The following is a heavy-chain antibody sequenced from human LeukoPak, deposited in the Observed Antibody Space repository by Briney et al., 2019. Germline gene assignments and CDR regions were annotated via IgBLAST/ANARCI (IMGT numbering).Heavy chain of an antibody. D-gene: IGHD2-15*01. CDR1: GFTFSSYS. J-gene: IGHJ4*02. CDR2: IRTVTSSI. V-gene: IGHV3-21*01. Sequence: GGSLRLSCAVSGFTFSSYSMHWVRQAPGKRLEWVSCIRTVTSSIYYADAVKGRFTVSRDNAKNSLYLEMNSLRAEDTAVYYCAREGLPSGATKIFDYWGQGTLVAVSS. CDR3: AREGLPSGATKIFDY.